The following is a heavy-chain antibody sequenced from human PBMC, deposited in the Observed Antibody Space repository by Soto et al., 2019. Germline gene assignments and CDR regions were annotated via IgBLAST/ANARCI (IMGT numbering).Heavy chain of an antibody. CDR1: GGSFSGYY. CDR2: INHSGST. V-gene: IGHV4-34*01. D-gene: IGHD3-22*01. CDR3: ARKMATKIVVVNQNWFDP. J-gene: IGHJ5*02. Sequence: PSETLSLTCAVYGGSFSGYYWSWIRQPPGKGLEWIGEINHSGSTNYNPSLKSRVTISVDTSKNQFSLKLSSVTAADTAVYYCARKMATKIVVVNQNWFDPWGQGTLVTVSS.